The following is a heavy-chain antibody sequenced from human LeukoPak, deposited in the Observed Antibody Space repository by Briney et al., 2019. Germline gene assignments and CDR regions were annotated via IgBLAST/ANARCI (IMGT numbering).Heavy chain of an antibody. CDR2: ILSDGSNK. V-gene: IGHV3-30-3*01. Sequence: AGSLTLSCAASGFSFTTYSMRWVRQPPGKGLGWVAFILSDGSNKYYAGFVTGRLTISTGTSKNTLLTQMNSLRAEDTAVYYCARDPTGTTAYCWFDPWGQGTLVTVSS. CDR3: ARDPTGTTAYCWFDP. J-gene: IGHJ5*02. D-gene: IGHD1-7*01. CDR1: GFSFTTYS.